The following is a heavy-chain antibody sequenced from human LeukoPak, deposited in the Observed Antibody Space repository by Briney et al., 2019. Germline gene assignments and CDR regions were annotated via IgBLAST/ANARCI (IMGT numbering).Heavy chain of an antibody. CDR2: MNPNSGNT. CDR3: ARAYGDERDWFDP. V-gene: IGHV1-8*01. CDR1: GYTFTSYD. J-gene: IGHJ5*02. Sequence: ASVKVSCKASGYTFTSYDINWVRQATGQGLEWMGWMNPNSGNTGYAQKFQGRVTMTRDTSISTAYMELSRLRSDDTAVYYCARAYGDERDWFDPWGQGTLVTVSS. D-gene: IGHD4-17*01.